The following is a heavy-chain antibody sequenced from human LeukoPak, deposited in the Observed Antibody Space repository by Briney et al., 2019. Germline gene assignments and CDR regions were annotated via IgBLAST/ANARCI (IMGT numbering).Heavy chain of an antibody. D-gene: IGHD2-21*02. CDR3: AREGDYNSLNFDY. CDR2: IYYSGST. CDR1: GGSISSGGYY. J-gene: IGHJ4*02. Sequence: PSETLSLTCTVSGGSISSGGYYWSWIRQHPGKGLEWIGYIYYSGSTYYNPSLKSRVTTSVDTSKNQFSLKLSSVTAADTAVYYCAREGDYNSLNFDYWGQGTLVTVSS. V-gene: IGHV4-31*03.